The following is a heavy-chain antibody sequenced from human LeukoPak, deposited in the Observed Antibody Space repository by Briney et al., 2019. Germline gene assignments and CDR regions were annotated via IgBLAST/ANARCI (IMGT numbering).Heavy chain of an antibody. J-gene: IGHJ4*02. CDR1: GFNFRSQA. CDR2: ISNGGAGT. V-gene: IGHV3-23*01. D-gene: IGHD2-8*01. Sequence: GESLRLSCAASGFNFRSQAMSWVRQAPGKGLEWVSVISNGGAGTYYADSVKGRFTISRDNSKSTLYLQMSSLRAEDTAVYYCAKDHGTNVYDPFDYWGQGTLVTVSS. CDR3: AKDHGTNVYDPFDY.